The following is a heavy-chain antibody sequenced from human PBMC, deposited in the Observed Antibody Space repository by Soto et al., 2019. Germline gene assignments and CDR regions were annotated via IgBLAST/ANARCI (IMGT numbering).Heavy chain of an antibody. CDR3: ARSPHIDWSNFDF. CDR1: GGSFSGYY. V-gene: IGHV4-34*02. D-gene: IGHD3-9*01. CDR2: ISHDGST. Sequence: QVQLQQWGAGLLKPSETLSLICAVYGGSFSGYYWSWIRQTPGKGLEWIGEISHDGSTNYNPSLKSRVTFSVDTSKNQFSLRLSSVTAADTAVYYCARSPHIDWSNFDFWGQGTLATVSS. J-gene: IGHJ4*02.